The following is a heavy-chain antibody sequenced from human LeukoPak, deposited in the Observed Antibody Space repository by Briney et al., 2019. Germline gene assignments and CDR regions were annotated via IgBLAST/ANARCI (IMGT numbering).Heavy chain of an antibody. CDR1: GFTFSRHG. J-gene: IGHJ4*02. Sequence: PGGSLRLSCAPSGFTFSRHGMHWVRQAPGKGLEWVAIISNGGSRKYYAHSVEGRFTISRDNSKNTLYLQMDSLRAEDTAVYHCARDRAWNYFDYWGQGTLVTVSS. D-gene: IGHD3-3*01. CDR2: ISNGGSRK. CDR3: ARDRAWNYFDY. V-gene: IGHV3-30*03.